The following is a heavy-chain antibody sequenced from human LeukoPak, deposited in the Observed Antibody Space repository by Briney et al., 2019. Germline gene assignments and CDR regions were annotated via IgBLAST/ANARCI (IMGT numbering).Heavy chain of an antibody. J-gene: IGHJ5*02. CDR2: ISSSGT. CDR1: GFTFSDYY. CDR3: ARVGLPGVRSPNWFDP. V-gene: IGHV3-11*01. D-gene: IGHD4-11*01. Sequence: GGSLRLSYAASGFTFSDYYMSWIRQAPGRGLEGLSYISSSGTYYADSVKGRFTISRDTAKNSLYLQMNSLRPEDTAVYYCARVGLPGVRSPNWFDPWGQGTLVTVSS.